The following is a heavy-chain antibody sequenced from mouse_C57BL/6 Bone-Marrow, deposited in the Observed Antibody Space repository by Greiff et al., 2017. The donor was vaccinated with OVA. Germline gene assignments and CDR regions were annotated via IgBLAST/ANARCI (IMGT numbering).Heavy chain of an antibody. D-gene: IGHD1-1*01. J-gene: IGHJ2*01. CDR1: GFTFSDYY. Sequence: EVQLVESEGGLVQPGSSMKLSCTASGFTFSDYYMAWVRQVPEKGLEWVANINYDGSSTYYLDSLKSRFIISRDNAKNILYLQMSSLKSEDTATYYCARRAGSSFYYFDYWGQGTTLTVSS. CDR2: INYDGSST. V-gene: IGHV5-16*01. CDR3: ARRAGSSFYYFDY.